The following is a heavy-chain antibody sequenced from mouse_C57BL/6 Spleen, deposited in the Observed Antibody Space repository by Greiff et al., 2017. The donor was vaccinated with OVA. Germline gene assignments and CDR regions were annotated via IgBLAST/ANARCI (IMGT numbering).Heavy chain of an antibody. D-gene: IGHD4-1*01. CDR2: INPSSGYT. CDR3: ARSLTGRGAMDY. CDR1: GYTFTSYT. J-gene: IGHJ4*01. V-gene: IGHV1-4*01. Sequence: VQVVESGAELARPGASVQMSCKASGYTFTSYTMHWVKQRPGQGLEWIGYINPSSGYTKYNQKFKDKATLTADKSSSTAYMQLSSLTSEDSAVYYCARSLTGRGAMDYWGQGTSVTVSS.